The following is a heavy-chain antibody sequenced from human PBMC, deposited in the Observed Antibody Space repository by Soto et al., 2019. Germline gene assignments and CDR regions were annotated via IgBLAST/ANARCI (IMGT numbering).Heavy chain of an antibody. D-gene: IGHD2-21*01. CDR3: TTNTWLGYCGGDTWYGIVP. CDR1: GFGLTGAW. V-gene: IGHV3-15*07. J-gene: IGHJ5*02. Sequence: EVQLVESGGGWLKPGGSLGLSCAASGFGLTGAWMNWFRQAPGKGLEWVGRIKSKANGGTTNYAAPVTGRFTIARDDSKNTLFLKMNSLKTEDTGVYYCTTNTWLGYCGGDTWYGIVPWGQGTLVTVSS. CDR2: IKSKANGGTT.